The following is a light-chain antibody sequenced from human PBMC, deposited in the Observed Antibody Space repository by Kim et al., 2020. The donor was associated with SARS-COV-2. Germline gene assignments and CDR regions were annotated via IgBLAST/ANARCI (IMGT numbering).Light chain of an antibody. Sequence: ASVGDSVTITCRASESVSNFLAWYQQKPGKAPTLLIYEASTLQSGVPSRFSGSGSETEFTLTISSLQPDDFATYYCQQYNTYFRSFGQGTKVDIK. CDR2: EAS. J-gene: IGKJ1*01. CDR1: ESVSNF. CDR3: QQYNTYFRS. V-gene: IGKV1-5*03.